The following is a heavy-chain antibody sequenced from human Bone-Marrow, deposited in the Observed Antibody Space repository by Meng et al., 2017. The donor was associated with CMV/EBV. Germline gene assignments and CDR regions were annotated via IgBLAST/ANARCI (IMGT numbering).Heavy chain of an antibody. Sequence: SETLSLTCTVSGGSISSSSYYWGWIRQPPGKGLEWIGSIYYSGSTYYNPSLKSRVTISADTSKNQFSLKLGSVTAADTAVYYCARGRGWAGTPQPLDYWGQGTLVTVSS. J-gene: IGHJ4*02. CDR3: ARGRGWAGTPQPLDY. D-gene: IGHD6-19*01. CDR2: IYYSGST. V-gene: IGHV4-39*07. CDR1: GGSISSSSYY.